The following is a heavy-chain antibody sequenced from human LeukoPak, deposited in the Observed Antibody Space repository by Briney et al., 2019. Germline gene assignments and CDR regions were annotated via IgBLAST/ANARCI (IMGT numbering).Heavy chain of an antibody. D-gene: IGHD1-7*01. CDR2: MNPNSGNT. Sequence: ASVKVSCKASGYTFTSYDINWVRQATGQGLEWMGWMNPNSGNTGYAQKFQGRVTMTRNTSISTAYMGLSSLRSEDTAVYYCAREWNYHNDAFDIWGQGTMVTVSS. CDR1: GYTFTSYD. V-gene: IGHV1-8*01. CDR3: AREWNYHNDAFDI. J-gene: IGHJ3*02.